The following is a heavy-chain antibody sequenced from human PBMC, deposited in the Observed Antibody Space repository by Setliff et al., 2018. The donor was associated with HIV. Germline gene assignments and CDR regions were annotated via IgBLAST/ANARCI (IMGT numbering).Heavy chain of an antibody. CDR2: IWYDGSQI. V-gene: IGHV3-33*06. CDR3: AKNRIAVAPIHDAFDF. J-gene: IGHJ3*01. Sequence: HPGGSLRLSCAASGFTFSSYGMHWVRQAPGKGLEWVAVIWYDGSQIYSADSVKGRFTISRDNSKNTLYLQMNSLRAEDSAVYFCAKNRIAVAPIHDAFDFWGQGTMVTVSS. D-gene: IGHD6-19*01. CDR1: GFTFSSYG.